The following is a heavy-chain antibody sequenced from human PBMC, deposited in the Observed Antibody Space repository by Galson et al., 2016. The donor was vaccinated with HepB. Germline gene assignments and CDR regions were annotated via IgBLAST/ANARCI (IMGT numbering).Heavy chain of an antibody. CDR1: GFTFSSYG. J-gene: IGHJ4*02. V-gene: IGHV3-30*18. D-gene: IGHD2-2*01. Sequence: SLRLSCAASGFTFSSYGMHWVRQAPGKGLEWVAFISYDGSNKNYADSVKGRFTISRDNSKKTLYLQMNSLRAEDTAVYYCAKDGRIYCSSASCHDHFHYWGQGTLATVSS. CDR2: ISYDGSNK. CDR3: AKDGRIYCSSASCHDHFHY.